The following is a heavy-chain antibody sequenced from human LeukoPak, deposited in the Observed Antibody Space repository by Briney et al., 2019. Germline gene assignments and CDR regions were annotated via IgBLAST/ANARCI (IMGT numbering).Heavy chain of an antibody. CDR1: GYTFTDYY. J-gene: IGHJ4*02. V-gene: IGHV1-2*02. D-gene: IGHD2-2*01. CDR2: INPNSGGT. Sequence: ASVKVSCKASGYTFTDYYLHWVRQAPGQGLEWMGWINPNSGGTNYAQKFQGRVTLTRDTSMSTAYMEISRLTSDDTAVYYCARDNLEASWGSPGDYWGQGTLVTVPS. CDR3: ARDNLEASWGSPGDY.